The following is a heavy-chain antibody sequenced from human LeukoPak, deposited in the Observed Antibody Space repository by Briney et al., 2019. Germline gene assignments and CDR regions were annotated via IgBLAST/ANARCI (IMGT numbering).Heavy chain of an antibody. J-gene: IGHJ4*02. V-gene: IGHV1-69*04. D-gene: IGHD4-23*01. CDR2: IIPILGIA. CDR3: ARDYGGNSVDFDY. Sequence: ASVKVSCKASGGTFSSYAISWVRQAPGQGLEWMGRIIPILGIANYAQMFQGRVTITADKSTSTAYMELSSLRSEDTAVYYCARDYGGNSVDFDYWGQGTLVTVSS. CDR1: GGTFSSYA.